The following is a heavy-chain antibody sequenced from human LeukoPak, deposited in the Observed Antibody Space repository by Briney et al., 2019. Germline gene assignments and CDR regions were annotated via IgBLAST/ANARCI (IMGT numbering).Heavy chain of an antibody. Sequence: GGSLRLSCAASGFTFSSYWMHWVRQAPGKGLVWVSRINSDGSSTSYADSVKGRFTISRDNAKNTLYLQMNSLRAEDTAVYYCARDQPLTYYYDSSANNWFDPWGQGTLVTVSS. J-gene: IGHJ5*02. CDR1: GFTFSSYW. CDR2: INSDGSST. CDR3: ARDQPLTYYYDSSANNWFDP. V-gene: IGHV3-74*01. D-gene: IGHD3-22*01.